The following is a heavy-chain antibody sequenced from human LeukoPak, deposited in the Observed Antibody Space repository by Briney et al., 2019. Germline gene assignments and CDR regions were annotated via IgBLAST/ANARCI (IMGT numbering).Heavy chain of an antibody. CDR3: AKGRLRLGDY. J-gene: IGHJ4*02. CDR1: GFTFSSYA. Sequence: GGTLRLSCAASGFTFSSYAMSWVRQTPGKALEWGSAISGSGGSTYYADSVKGRFTISRDNSKNTLYPQMNSLRAEDTAVYYCAKGRLRLGDYWGQGTLVTVSS. D-gene: IGHD5-12*01. CDR2: ISGSGGST. V-gene: IGHV3-23*01.